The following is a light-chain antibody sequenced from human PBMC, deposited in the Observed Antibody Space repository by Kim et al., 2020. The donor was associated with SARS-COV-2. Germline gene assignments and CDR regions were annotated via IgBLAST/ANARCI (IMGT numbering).Light chain of an antibody. CDR2: DAS. CDR3: QKYNGAPWT. J-gene: IGKJ1*01. V-gene: IGKV1-27*01. Sequence: ASGGDRVTITCRASQGISSNVAWYQQKPGEVPNLLIYDASALQSGVPSRFSGTGSGTDFTLTISSLQPEDVATYYCQKYNGAPWTFGQGTKVDIK. CDR1: QGISSN.